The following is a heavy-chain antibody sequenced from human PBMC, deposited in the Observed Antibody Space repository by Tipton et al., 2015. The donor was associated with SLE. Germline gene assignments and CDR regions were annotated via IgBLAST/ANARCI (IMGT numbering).Heavy chain of an antibody. D-gene: IGHD3-10*01. Sequence: GSLRLSCAASGFTFSSYWMHWVRQAPGKGLVWVSRINSDGSSTSYADSVKDRFTISRDNAKNTLYLQMNSLRAEDTAVYYCARGFIPYYGSAPDWFDPWGQGTLVTVSS. J-gene: IGHJ5*02. CDR2: INSDGSST. V-gene: IGHV3-74*01. CDR1: GFTFSSYW. CDR3: ARGFIPYYGSAPDWFDP.